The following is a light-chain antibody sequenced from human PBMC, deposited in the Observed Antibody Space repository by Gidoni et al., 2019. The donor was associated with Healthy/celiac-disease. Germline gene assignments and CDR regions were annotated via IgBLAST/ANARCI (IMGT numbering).Light chain of an antibody. Sequence: IVLTQSPATLSLSPGERATLSCSASQSVSSYLAWYPQKPGQAPRLLIYDASNRATGIPARFSGSGSGTDFTLTISSLEPEDFAVYYCQQRSNWPPITFGQGTRLEIK. CDR3: QQRSNWPPIT. J-gene: IGKJ5*01. CDR1: QSVSSY. V-gene: IGKV3-11*01. CDR2: DAS.